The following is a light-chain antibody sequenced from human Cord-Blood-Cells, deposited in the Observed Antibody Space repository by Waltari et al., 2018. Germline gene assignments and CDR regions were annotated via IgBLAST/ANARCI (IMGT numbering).Light chain of an antibody. V-gene: IGLV2-14*01. CDR1: SSDVGGYNY. CDR3: SSYTSSSTVV. CDR2: EAI. J-gene: IGLJ2*01. Sequence: QSALTQPASVSGSPGQSITISCTGTSSDVGGYNYVPWYQHPPGKAPKLIIYEAIKRPSGVSNRFSGSKSGNTASLTISGLQAEDEADYYCSSYTSSSTVVFGGGTKLTVL.